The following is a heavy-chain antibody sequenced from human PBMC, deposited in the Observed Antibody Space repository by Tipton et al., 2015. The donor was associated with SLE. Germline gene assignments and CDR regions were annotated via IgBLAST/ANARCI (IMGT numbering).Heavy chain of an antibody. CDR2: IYTSGST. CDR3: ARGGGSYLAY. CDR1: GDSISGDN. D-gene: IGHD1-26*01. J-gene: IGHJ4*02. Sequence: TLSLTCTVSGDSISGDNWSWIRQPAGKGLEWIGRIYTSGSTNYNPSLKSRVSMSVDTSKNQFSLRLTSVTTADTAVYYCARGGGSYLAYWGQGTLVTVSS. V-gene: IGHV4-4*07.